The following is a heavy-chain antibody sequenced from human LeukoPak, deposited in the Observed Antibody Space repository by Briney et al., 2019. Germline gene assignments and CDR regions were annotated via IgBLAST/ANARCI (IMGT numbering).Heavy chain of an antibody. CDR1: GFTFNSYA. CDR2: ISNNGGNT. CDR3: VKGRDYNDASAYYIGDF. Sequence: GGSLRLSCAASGFTFNSYAMSWVRQAPGEGLEWVSAISNNGGNTYYTDSVKGRFTISRENSNDTLYLQMNSLRAEDTAVYYCVKGRDYNDASAYYIGDFWGQGTLVTVSS. D-gene: IGHD3-22*01. J-gene: IGHJ4*02. V-gene: IGHV3-23*01.